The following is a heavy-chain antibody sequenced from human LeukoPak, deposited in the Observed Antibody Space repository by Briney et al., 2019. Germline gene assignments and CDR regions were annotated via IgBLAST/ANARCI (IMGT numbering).Heavy chain of an antibody. D-gene: IGHD2-15*01. CDR2: ISPGDSDT. CDR3: ARRTHCSGYTCSFDY. J-gene: IGHJ4*02. CDR1: GYSFTSNW. Sequence: GESLKISCKGSGYSFTSNWVGWVRQLPGKGLEWMGIISPGDSDTRYSPSFQGQVTMSADKSTNTAYLQWSSLKASDTATYYCARRTHCSGYTCSFDYWGQGTHVAVSS. V-gene: IGHV5-51*03.